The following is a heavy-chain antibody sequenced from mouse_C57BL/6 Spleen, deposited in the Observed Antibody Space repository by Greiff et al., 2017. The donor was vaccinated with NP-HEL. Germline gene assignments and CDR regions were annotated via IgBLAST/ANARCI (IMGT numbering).Heavy chain of an antibody. Sequence: EVQLQQSGPELVKPGASVKISCKASGYTFTDYYMNWVKQSHGKSLEWIGDINPNNGGTSYNQKFKGKATLTVDKSSSTAYMELRSLTSEDSAVYYCARSGTGTGGDYWGQGTTLTVSS. D-gene: IGHD4-1*01. CDR1: GYTFTDYY. CDR3: ARSGTGTGGDY. CDR2: INPNNGGT. V-gene: IGHV1-26*01. J-gene: IGHJ2*01.